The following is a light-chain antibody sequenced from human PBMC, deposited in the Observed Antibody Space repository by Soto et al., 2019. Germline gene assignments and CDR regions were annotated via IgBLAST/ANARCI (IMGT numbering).Light chain of an antibody. CDR2: DAS. Sequence: EIVLTQSPGTLSLSAWGGATVCCRSWQSVSSIYLAWYQQKPGQAPRLLIYDASNRATGIPARFSGSGSGTDFTPTISSLEPEDFAVYYCQQRSNWQVTFGQGTRLEIK. CDR1: QSVSSIY. V-gene: IGKV3D-20*02. J-gene: IGKJ5*01. CDR3: QQRSNWQVT.